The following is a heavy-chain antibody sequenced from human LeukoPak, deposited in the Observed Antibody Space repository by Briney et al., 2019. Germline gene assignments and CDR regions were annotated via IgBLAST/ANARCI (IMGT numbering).Heavy chain of an antibody. CDR3: ARDHYYDSSGYYY. CDR2: IIPIFGTA. D-gene: IGHD3-22*01. V-gene: IGHV1-69*05. CDR1: GGTFSSYA. Sequence: SVKVSCKASGGTFSSYAISWVRQAPGQGLEWLGGIIPIFGTANYAQKFQGRVTITTDESTSTAYMELSSLRSEDTAVYYCARDHYYDSSGYYYWGQGTLVTVSS. J-gene: IGHJ4*02.